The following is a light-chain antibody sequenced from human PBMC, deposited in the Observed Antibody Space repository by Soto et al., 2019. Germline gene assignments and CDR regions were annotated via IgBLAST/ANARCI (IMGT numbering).Light chain of an antibody. CDR1: QSISNW. Sequence: DIQMTQSPSTLPSSVVDRVTITCRASQSISNWLARYQQKPGTAPKLLIYHASTLESGVPSRLSGSGSGTEFTLTISSLQPDDFATYYCQQYNSYSEAFGQGTKVDIK. V-gene: IGKV1-5*01. CDR3: QQYNSYSEA. CDR2: HAS. J-gene: IGKJ1*01.